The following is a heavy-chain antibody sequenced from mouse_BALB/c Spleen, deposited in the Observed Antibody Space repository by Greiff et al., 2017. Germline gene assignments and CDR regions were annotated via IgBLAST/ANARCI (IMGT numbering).Heavy chain of an antibody. CDR1: GFTFSSYT. Sequence: DVMLVESGGGLVQPGGSLKLSCAASGFTFSSYTMSWVRQTPEKRLEWVAYISNGGGSTYYPDTVKGRFTISRDNAKNTLYLQMSSLKSEDTAMYYCARHNYDYGFYAMDYWGQGTSVTVSS. D-gene: IGHD2-4*01. CDR3: ARHNYDYGFYAMDY. V-gene: IGHV5-12-2*01. J-gene: IGHJ4*01. CDR2: ISNGGGST.